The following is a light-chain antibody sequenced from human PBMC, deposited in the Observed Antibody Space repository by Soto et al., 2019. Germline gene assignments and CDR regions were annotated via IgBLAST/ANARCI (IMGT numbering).Light chain of an antibody. J-gene: IGKJ5*01. V-gene: IGKV3-15*01. CDR3: QQYNTWPPIT. CDR2: GAS. Sequence: EIVMTQSPATLAVSPGERATLSCRASQRVSSNLASYQQKPGQAPRLLIYGASTRATGIPGRFSGSGSGTEFTLTISSLQSEDFAVYYCQQYNTWPPITFGQGTRLEIK. CDR1: QRVSSN.